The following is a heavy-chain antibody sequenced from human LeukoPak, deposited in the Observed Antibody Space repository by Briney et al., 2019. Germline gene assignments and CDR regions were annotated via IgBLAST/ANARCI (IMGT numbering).Heavy chain of an antibody. CDR2: IYNYGST. J-gene: IGHJ5*02. D-gene: IGHD4-17*01. V-gene: IGHV4-59*01. Sequence: SETLSLTCTVSGDSITSYYWTWIRQSPEKGLEWIGYIYNYGSTKYEPSLKSRVSISEDTAKNQFSLHLNSVTAADTAVYYCARGVGYGDSRHYDRWGHGILVTVSS. CDR3: ARGVGYGDSRHYDR. CDR1: GDSITSYY.